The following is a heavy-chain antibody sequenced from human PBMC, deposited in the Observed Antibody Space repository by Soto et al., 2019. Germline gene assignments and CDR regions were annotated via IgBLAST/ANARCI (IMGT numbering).Heavy chain of an antibody. J-gene: IGHJ4*02. V-gene: IGHV1-18*04. D-gene: IGHD3-22*01. Sequence: ASVKVSCKASGYTFTSYGISWVRQAPGQGLEWMGWISAYNGNTNYAQKLQGRVTMTTDTSTSTAYMELRSLRSDDTAVYYCARVTYYDSSGYYRAFDYWGQGTLVTVSS. CDR1: GYTFTSYG. CDR2: ISAYNGNT. CDR3: ARVTYYDSSGYYRAFDY.